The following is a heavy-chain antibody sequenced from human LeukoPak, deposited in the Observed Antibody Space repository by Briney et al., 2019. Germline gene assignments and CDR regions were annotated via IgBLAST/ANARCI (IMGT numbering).Heavy chain of an antibody. D-gene: IGHD3-10*01. Sequence: PSETLSLTCAVYGGSFSGYYWSWIRQPPGKGLEWIGEINHSGSTNYNPSLKSRVTISVDTSKNQFSLKLSSVTAADTAVYYCATGRFSMELFHKIYNWSDPWGQGTLVTVSS. CDR2: INHSGST. J-gene: IGHJ5*02. CDR1: GGSFSGYY. V-gene: IGHV4-34*01. CDR3: ATGRFSMELFHKIYNWSDP.